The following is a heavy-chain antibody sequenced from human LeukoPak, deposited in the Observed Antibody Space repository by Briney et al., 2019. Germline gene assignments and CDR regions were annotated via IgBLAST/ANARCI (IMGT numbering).Heavy chain of an antibody. D-gene: IGHD2-2*01. J-gene: IGHJ3*01. Sequence: PGRSLRLSCAASGFSFSTYVMHWVRQAPGRGLEWVAVISYDGSHKYHADSVKGRFTISRDNSKNTLYLQMNSLRGEDTAVYYCAKAAGFSTSPPTEWGQGTMVTVSS. CDR3: AKAAGFSTSPPTE. V-gene: IGHV3-30*18. CDR2: ISYDGSHK. CDR1: GFSFSTYV.